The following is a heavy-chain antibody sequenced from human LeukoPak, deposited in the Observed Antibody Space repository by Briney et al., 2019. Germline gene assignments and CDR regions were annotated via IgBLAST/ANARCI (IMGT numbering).Heavy chain of an antibody. D-gene: IGHD6-25*01. J-gene: IGHJ4*02. CDR1: GGSISSYY. CDR2: IYYSGST. Sequence: QASETLSLTCTVSGGSISSYYWSWIRQPPGKGLEWIGYIYYSGSTNYNPSLKSRVTISVDTSKNQFSLKLSSVTAADTAVYYCARLPSAGVDVYWGQGTLVTVSS. V-gene: IGHV4-59*12. CDR3: ARLPSAGVDVY.